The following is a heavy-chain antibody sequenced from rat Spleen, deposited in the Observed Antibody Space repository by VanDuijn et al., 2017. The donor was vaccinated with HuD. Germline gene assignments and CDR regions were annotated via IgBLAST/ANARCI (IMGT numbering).Heavy chain of an antibody. V-gene: IGHV5-25*01. CDR3: ARRVYSNYPYFDY. J-gene: IGHJ2*01. D-gene: IGHD1-2*01. CDR1: GFTFSDFY. CDR2: ISTGGGNT. Sequence: EVQLVESGGGLVQPGRSLKLSCAASGFTFSDFYMAWVRQAPNKSLEWVASISTGGGNTYYRDSVKGRFTISRDNAKSTLYLQMDSLRSEDTATYYCARRVYSNYPYFDYWGQGVMVTVSS.